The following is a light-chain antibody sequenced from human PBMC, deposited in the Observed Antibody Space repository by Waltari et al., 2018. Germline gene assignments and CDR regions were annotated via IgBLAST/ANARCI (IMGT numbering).Light chain of an antibody. CDR2: KMS. Sequence: DIQLTQSPSSLSASVGDRVTIKCRASQSIDYWLAWYQQRPGKAPKLLIHKMSTLQSGVPSRFSGSGSGTEFTLTIASLQPDDFATYYCQRYNSYPLYTFGQGTRVEIK. V-gene: IGKV1-5*01. J-gene: IGKJ2*01. CDR1: QSIDYW. CDR3: QRYNSYPLYT.